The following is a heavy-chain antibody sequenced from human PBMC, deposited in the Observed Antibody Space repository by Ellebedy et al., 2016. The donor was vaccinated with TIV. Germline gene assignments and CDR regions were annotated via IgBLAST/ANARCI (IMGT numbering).Heavy chain of an antibody. CDR3: ARDLKKGKYFDY. Sequence: PGGSLRLSCAASGFTFSTSGMHWVRQAPGKGLEWVALILYDGSNTYYADSVKGRFTISRDNSKNTLYLQMNSLGAEDTAVYYCARDLKKGKYFDYWGQGTLVTVSS. CDR1: GFTFSTSG. J-gene: IGHJ4*02. CDR2: ILYDGSNT. V-gene: IGHV3-33*08. D-gene: IGHD4-23*01.